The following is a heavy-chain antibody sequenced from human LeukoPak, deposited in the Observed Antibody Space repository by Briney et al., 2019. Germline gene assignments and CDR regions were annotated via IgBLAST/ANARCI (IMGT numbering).Heavy chain of an antibody. Sequence: WASVKVSCKASGGTFSSYAISWVRQAPGQGLEWMGGIIPIFGTANYAQKFQGRVTITADESTSTAYMELSSLRSEDTVVYYCARAAAAAGINYYFDYWGQGTLVTVSS. CDR3: ARAAAAAGINYYFDY. D-gene: IGHD6-13*01. V-gene: IGHV1-69*01. CDR1: GGTFSSYA. J-gene: IGHJ4*02. CDR2: IIPIFGTA.